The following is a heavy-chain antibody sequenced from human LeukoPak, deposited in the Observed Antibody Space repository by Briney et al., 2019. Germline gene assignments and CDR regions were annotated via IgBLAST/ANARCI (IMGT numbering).Heavy chain of an antibody. CDR2: ISYDGSKI. CDR1: GFTFSSYG. CDR3: AKHNDYHNH. Sequence: TGGSLRLSCVASGFTFSSYGMHWVRQAPGKGLEWVAVISYDGSKIYYADFVKGRFTISRDNSKNTLYLQMNSLRAEDTALYYCAKHNDYHNHWGQGTLVTVSS. D-gene: IGHD4-11*01. V-gene: IGHV3-30*18. J-gene: IGHJ4*02.